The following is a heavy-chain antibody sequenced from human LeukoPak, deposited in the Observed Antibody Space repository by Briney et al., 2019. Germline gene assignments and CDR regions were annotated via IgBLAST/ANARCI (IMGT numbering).Heavy chain of an antibody. CDR2: INHSGST. D-gene: IGHD3-10*01. CDR3: ARGVRYHYGSGSSINDY. V-gene: IGHV4-34*01. Sequence: PSETLSLTCAVYGGSFSGYYWSWIRQPPGKGLEWIGEINHSGSTNYNPSLKSRVTISVDTSKNQFSLKLSSVTAADTAVYYCARGVRYHYGSGSSINDYWGQGTLVTVSS. J-gene: IGHJ4*02. CDR1: GGSFSGYY.